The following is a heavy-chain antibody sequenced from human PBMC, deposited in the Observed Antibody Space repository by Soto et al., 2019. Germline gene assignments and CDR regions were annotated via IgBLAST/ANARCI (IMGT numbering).Heavy chain of an antibody. CDR2: ISNSGRII. D-gene: IGHD6-6*01. CDR1: GFTFSSFE. V-gene: IGHV3-48*03. J-gene: IGHJ4*02. CDR3: AREWGTSIAAAFDY. Sequence: GGSLRLSCAASGFTFSSFEMNWVRQAPGKGLEWVSYISNSGRIIYYADSVKGRFTISRDDAENSLYLQMNSLRAEDTAVYYCAREWGTSIAAAFDYWGQGTLVTVSS.